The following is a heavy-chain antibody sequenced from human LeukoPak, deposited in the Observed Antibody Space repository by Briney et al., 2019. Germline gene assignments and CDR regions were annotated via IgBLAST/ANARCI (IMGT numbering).Heavy chain of an antibody. Sequence: SETLSLTCSVSGGSISNYYWSWIRQPAGKGLEWIGRFYTSGGTMYNPSLESRVAMSVDASKNQFFLKLTSVTAADTAVYYCTRGAPGIAARADYWGQGTLVTVSS. CDR1: GGSISNYY. CDR2: FYTSGGT. D-gene: IGHD6-13*01. V-gene: IGHV4-4*07. J-gene: IGHJ4*02. CDR3: TRGAPGIAARADY.